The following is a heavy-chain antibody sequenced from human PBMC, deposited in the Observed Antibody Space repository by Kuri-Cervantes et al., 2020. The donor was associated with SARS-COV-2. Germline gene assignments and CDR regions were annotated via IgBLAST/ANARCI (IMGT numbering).Heavy chain of an antibody. CDR3: TTLPYGGDIYYFAY. Sequence: GGSLRLSCTGCGFTLENYSMSCVRKSPGKGLQWVGFIKSKTYGGTEEYAASVKGRFTTSSDDNKNIAYQQINSLKTEDTAVYYCTTLPYGGDIYYFAYWGQGTLVTVSS. CDR2: IKSKTYGGTE. CDR1: GFTLENYS. V-gene: IGHV3-49*02. D-gene: IGHD4-23*01. J-gene: IGHJ4*02.